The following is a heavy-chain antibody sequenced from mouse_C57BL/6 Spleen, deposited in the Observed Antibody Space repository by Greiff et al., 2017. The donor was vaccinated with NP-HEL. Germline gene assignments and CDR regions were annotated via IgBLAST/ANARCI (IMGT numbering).Heavy chain of an antibody. CDR3: TMPSHYYGSSSAWFAY. D-gene: IGHD1-1*01. J-gene: IGHJ3*01. V-gene: IGHV14-4*01. Sequence: VQLQQSGAELVRPGASVKLSCTASGFNIKDDYMHWVKQRPEQGLEWIGWIDPENGDTEYASKFQGKATITADTSSNTAYLQLSSLTSEDTAVYYCTMPSHYYGSSSAWFAYWGQGTLVTVSA. CDR1: GFNIKDDY. CDR2: IDPENGDT.